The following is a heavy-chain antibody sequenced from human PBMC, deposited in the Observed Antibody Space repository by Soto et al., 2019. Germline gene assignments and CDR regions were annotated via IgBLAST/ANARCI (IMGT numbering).Heavy chain of an antibody. D-gene: IGHD2-15*01. V-gene: IGHV1-2*04. CDR1: GYTFTGYY. CDR2: INPNSGGT. Sequence: ASVKVSCKASGYTFTGYYMHWVRQAPGQGLEWMGWINPNSGGTNYAQKFQGWVTMTRDTSISTAYMELSRLRSDDTAVYYCARVQLRSGQPLFDLWGQGTMVTVSS. CDR3: ARVQLRSGQPLFDL. J-gene: IGHJ3*01.